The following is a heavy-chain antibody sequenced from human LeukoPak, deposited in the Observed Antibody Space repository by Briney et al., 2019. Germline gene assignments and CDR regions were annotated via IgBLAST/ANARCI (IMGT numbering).Heavy chain of an antibody. CDR3: ARTRGMRRWFDP. V-gene: IGHV4-38-2*02. J-gene: IGHJ5*02. Sequence: SETLSLTCTVSGYPISSGYYWGWIRQPPGKGLEWIGSIYHSGSTYYNPSLKSRVTISVDTSKNQFSLKLSSVTAADTAVYYCARTRGMRRWFDPWGQGTLVTVSS. CDR1: GYPISSGYY. D-gene: IGHD3-16*01. CDR2: IYHSGST.